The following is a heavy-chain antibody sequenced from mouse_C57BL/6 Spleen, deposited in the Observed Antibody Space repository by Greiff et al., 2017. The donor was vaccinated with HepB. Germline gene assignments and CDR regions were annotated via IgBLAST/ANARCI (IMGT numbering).Heavy chain of an antibody. CDR3: ARGDYDGRGFDY. J-gene: IGHJ2*01. CDR1: GYTFTSYW. D-gene: IGHD2-4*01. Sequence: QVQLQQSGAELVKPGASVKLSCKASGYTFTSYWMQWVKQRPGQGLEWIGEIDPSDSYTNYNQKFKGKATLTVDTSSSTAYMQLSSLTSEDSAVYYCARGDYDGRGFDYWGQGTTLTVSS. CDR2: IDPSDSYT. V-gene: IGHV1-50*01.